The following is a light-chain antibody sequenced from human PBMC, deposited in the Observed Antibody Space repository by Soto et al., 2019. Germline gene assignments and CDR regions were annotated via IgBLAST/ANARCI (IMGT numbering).Light chain of an antibody. CDR2: DAS. Sequence: EIVLTQSPATLSLSPGERATLSCRARQSVSSYFACYQQKPGQAPRLLIYDASNRATGIPARFSGRGYGTDFTLTISSLEPEDFAVYYCQQRSNLLYTFGEGTKLEIK. V-gene: IGKV3-11*01. J-gene: IGKJ2*01. CDR3: QQRSNLLYT. CDR1: QSVSSY.